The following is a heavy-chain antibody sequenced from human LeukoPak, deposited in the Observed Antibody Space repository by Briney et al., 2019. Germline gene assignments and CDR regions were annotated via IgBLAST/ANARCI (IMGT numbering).Heavy chain of an antibody. V-gene: IGHV1-69*05. CDR1: GGTFSSYA. CDR2: IIPIFGTA. D-gene: IGHD6-6*01. J-gene: IGHJ4*02. CDR3: ARGGSGIAARVFDY. Sequence: ASVKVSCKASGGTFSSYAISWVRQAPGQGLEWMGGIIPIFGTANYAQKFQGRVTITTDESTSTAYMELSSLRSEDTAVYYCARGGSGIAARVFDYWGQGTLVTVSS.